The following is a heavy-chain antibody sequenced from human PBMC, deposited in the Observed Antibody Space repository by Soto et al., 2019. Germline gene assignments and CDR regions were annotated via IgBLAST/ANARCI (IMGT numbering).Heavy chain of an antibody. CDR3: AKDLTWYEGEDPAY. D-gene: IGHD6-13*01. CDR2: ISGSGGST. J-gene: IGHJ4*02. Sequence: GGSLRLSCAASGFTFSSYAMSWVRQAPGKGLEWVSAISGSGGSTYYADSVKGRFTISRDNSKNTLYLQMNSLRAEDTAVYYCAKDLTWYEGEDPAYWGQGTLVTVSS. CDR1: GFTFSSYA. V-gene: IGHV3-23*01.